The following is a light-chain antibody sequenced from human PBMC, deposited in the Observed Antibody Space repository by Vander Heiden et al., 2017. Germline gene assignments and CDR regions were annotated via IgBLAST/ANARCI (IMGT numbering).Light chain of an antibody. CDR1: RSGDTD. Sequence: SYEVTQPPSVSVSPGQTASITCSGARSGDTDASWYRKKPGQSPVLVIYHDIKRPSGIPERFSGSNSGNTATLTISGTQPMDEADYYCQAADRSTVVFGGGTKLTVL. CDR3: QAADRSTVV. V-gene: IGLV3-1*01. J-gene: IGLJ2*01. CDR2: HDI.